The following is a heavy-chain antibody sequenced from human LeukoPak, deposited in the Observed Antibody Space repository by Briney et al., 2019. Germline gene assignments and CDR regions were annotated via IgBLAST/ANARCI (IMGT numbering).Heavy chain of an antibody. J-gene: IGHJ6*03. Sequence: GGSLRLSCAASGFTFSSYWMHWVRQAPGKGLVWVSRINSDGSSTSYADSVKGRFTISRDNAKNTLYLQMNSLRAEDAAVYYCARGEVYYYDSSGYYYYYYYMDVWGKGTTVTVSS. CDR3: ARGEVYYYDSSGYYYYYYYMDV. V-gene: IGHV3-74*01. CDR2: INSDGSST. D-gene: IGHD3-22*01. CDR1: GFTFSSYW.